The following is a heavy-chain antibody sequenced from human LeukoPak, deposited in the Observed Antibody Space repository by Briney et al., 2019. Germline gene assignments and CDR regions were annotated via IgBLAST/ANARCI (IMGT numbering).Heavy chain of an antibody. D-gene: IGHD1/OR15-1a*01. CDR2: IYPGDSDT. Sequence: GESLKISCKGSGYSFTSYWIGWVRQMPGKGLEWMGIIYPGDSDTRYSPSFQGQVTISADKSINTAYLQWNSLKASDSAMYYCATSESQTKFDYWGQGIPVTVSS. V-gene: IGHV5-51*01. CDR3: ATSESQTKFDY. CDR1: GYSFTSYW. J-gene: IGHJ4*02.